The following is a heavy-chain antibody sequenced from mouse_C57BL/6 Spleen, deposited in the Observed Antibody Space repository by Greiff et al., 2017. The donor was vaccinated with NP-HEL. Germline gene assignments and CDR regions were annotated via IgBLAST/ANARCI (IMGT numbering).Heavy chain of an antibody. D-gene: IGHD3-1*01. CDR1: GYTFTSYW. Sequence: VQLQQPGAELVKPGASVKLSCKASGYTFTSYWMHWVKQRPGRGLEWIGRIDPNSGGTKYNEKFKSKATLTADKPSSTAYMQLSSLTSEDSAVYYCARSGDDPFAYWGQGTLVTVSA. CDR3: ARSGDDPFAY. V-gene: IGHV1-72*01. CDR2: IDPNSGGT. J-gene: IGHJ3*01.